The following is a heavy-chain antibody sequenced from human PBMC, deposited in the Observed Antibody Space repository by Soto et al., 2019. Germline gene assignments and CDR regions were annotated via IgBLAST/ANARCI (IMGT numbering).Heavy chain of an antibody. CDR3: AKGYDFWSGYEYYYYYMDV. CDR1: GFTFSSYG. D-gene: IGHD3-3*01. CDR2: ISYDGSNK. V-gene: IGHV3-30*18. Sequence: PGGSLRLSCAASGFTFSSYGMHWVRQAPGKGLEWVAVISYDGSNKYYADSVKGRFTISRDNSKNTLYLQMNSLRAEDTAVYYCAKGYDFWSGYEYYYYYMDVWGKGTTVTVSS. J-gene: IGHJ6*03.